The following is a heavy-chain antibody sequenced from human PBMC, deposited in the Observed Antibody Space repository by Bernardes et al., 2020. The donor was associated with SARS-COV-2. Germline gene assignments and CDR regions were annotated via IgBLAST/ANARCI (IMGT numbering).Heavy chain of an antibody. Sequence: ASVKVSCKSSGYTFTSYVIIWVRQAPGQGLEWLGWISPNNGNTNFAQKFQGRVTLTTDTSTTTAYMELRSLRSDDTAVYYCARAAGYYDRSGYYHEYKNHWGQGTLVTVSS. CDR2: ISPNNGNT. CDR1: GYTFTSYV. J-gene: IGHJ1*01. V-gene: IGHV1-18*04. CDR3: ARAAGYYDRSGYYHEYKNH. D-gene: IGHD3-22*01.